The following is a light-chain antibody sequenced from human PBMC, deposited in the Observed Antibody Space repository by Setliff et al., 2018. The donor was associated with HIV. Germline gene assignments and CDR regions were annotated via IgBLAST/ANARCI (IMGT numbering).Light chain of an antibody. CDR1: SSDVGAYNF. CDR3: SSYTSTTTLYV. CDR2: DVT. J-gene: IGLJ1*01. V-gene: IGLV2-14*03. Sequence: QSVLTQPRSVSGSPGQSVTFSCTGSSSDVGAYNFVSWYQQHPGKAPRLIIYDVTHRPSGVSVRFSGSKSGNTASLTISGLQAEDEADYYCSSYTSTTTLYVFGSGTKVTV.